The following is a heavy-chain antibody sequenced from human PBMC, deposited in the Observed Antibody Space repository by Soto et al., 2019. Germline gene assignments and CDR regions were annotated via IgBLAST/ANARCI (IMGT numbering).Heavy chain of an antibody. CDR2: ISGSGSNT. V-gene: IGHV3-23*01. CDR3: ARDASHSYYTLFYYFDY. Sequence: LRLSCAASGFPFSTYAMSWVRQAPGKGLEWVPAISGSGSNTYYADSVKGRFTISRDDSKSTLYLQMNSLRAEDTAVYYCARDASHSYYTLFYYFDYWGQGTLVAVSS. J-gene: IGHJ4*02. CDR1: GFPFSTYA. D-gene: IGHD1-26*01.